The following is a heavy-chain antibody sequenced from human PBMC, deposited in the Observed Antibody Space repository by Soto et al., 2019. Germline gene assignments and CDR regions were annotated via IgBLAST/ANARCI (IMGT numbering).Heavy chain of an antibody. V-gene: IGHV3-15*01. CDR3: TNSYDILTGYYRYYYSGMDV. J-gene: IGHJ6*02. D-gene: IGHD3-9*01. Sequence: GGSLRLSCAAYGFTFSNAWMSWVRQAPGKGLEWVGRIKSKTDGGTTDYAAPVKGRLTISRDDSKNTLYLQMNSLKTEETAVYYCTNSYDILTGYYRYYYSGMDVWGQGTTVTVSS. CDR2: IKSKTDGGTT. CDR1: GFTFSNAW.